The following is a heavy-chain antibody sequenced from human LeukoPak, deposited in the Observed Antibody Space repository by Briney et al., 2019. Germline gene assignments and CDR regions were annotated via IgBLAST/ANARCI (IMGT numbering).Heavy chain of an antibody. V-gene: IGHV4-39*07. Sequence: SETLSLTCTVSGGSISSSSYYWGWIRQPPGKGLEWIGRIYTSGSTNYNPSLKSRVTMSVDTSKNQFSLKPSSVTAADTAVYYCTRDKYYYDSSGSLRFDYWGQGTLVTVSS. CDR1: GGSISSSSYY. J-gene: IGHJ4*02. CDR2: IYTSGST. D-gene: IGHD3-22*01. CDR3: TRDKYYYDSSGSLRFDY.